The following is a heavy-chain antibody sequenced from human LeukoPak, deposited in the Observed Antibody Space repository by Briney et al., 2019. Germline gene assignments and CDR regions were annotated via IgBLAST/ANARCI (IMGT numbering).Heavy chain of an antibody. CDR3: ARAPHIYSSSWFNWFDP. Sequence: PGGSLRLSCAASGFTFSSYWMSWVRQAPGKGLEWVANIKQDGSEKYYVDSVKGRFTISRDNAKNSLYLQMNSLRAEDTAVYYCARAPHIYSSSWFNWFDPWGQGTLVTVSS. J-gene: IGHJ5*02. CDR1: GFTFSSYW. CDR2: IKQDGSEK. V-gene: IGHV3-7*01. D-gene: IGHD6-13*01.